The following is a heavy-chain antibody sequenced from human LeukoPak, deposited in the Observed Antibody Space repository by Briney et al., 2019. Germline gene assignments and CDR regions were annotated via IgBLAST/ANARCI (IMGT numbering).Heavy chain of an antibody. Sequence: GRSLRLSCAASGFTFSSYGMHWVRQAPGKGLEWVAVISYDGSNKYYADSVKGRFTISRDNSKNTLYLQMNSLRAEGTAVYYCAKDEGSSWLFDYWGQGTLVTVSS. J-gene: IGHJ4*02. V-gene: IGHV3-30*18. CDR1: GFTFSSYG. D-gene: IGHD6-13*01. CDR3: AKDEGSSWLFDY. CDR2: ISYDGSNK.